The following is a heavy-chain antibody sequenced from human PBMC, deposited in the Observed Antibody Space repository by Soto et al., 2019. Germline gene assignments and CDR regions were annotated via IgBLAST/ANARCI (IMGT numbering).Heavy chain of an antibody. V-gene: IGHV1-8*01. J-gene: IGHJ5*02. D-gene: IGHD2-15*01. CDR1: GYTFTDYD. CDR2: MNPNSGET. Sequence: ASVKVSCKTSGYTFTDYDINWVRQATGQGLEWIGWMNPNSGETGYAQKFQGRVTMTRSPSLSTAYLELNSLRSDDTAAYYCARVAVAARPRWYNWFDPWGQGTLVTVSS. CDR3: ARVAVAARPRWYNWFDP.